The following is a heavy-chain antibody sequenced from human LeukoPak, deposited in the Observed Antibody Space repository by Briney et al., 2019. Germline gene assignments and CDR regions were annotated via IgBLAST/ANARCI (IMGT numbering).Heavy chain of an antibody. D-gene: IGHD3-10*01. V-gene: IGHV1-46*01. CDR2: INPSGGST. Sequence: ASVKVSCKASGYTFTSYYMHWVRQAPGQGLEWMGIINPSGGSTSYAQKFQGRVTMTRDMSTSTVYMELSRLRSDDTAVYYCASLYGSGSEHDYWGQGTLVTVSS. CDR3: ASLYGSGSEHDY. CDR1: GYTFTSYY. J-gene: IGHJ4*02.